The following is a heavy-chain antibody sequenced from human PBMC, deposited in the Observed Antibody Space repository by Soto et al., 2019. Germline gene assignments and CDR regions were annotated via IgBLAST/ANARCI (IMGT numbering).Heavy chain of an antibody. J-gene: IGHJ4*02. CDR1: GGSISSYY. CDR2: IYYSGST. CDR3: ARGGPYYYDSSGYYSDY. D-gene: IGHD3-22*01. V-gene: IGHV4-59*01. Sequence: SETLSLTCTVAGGSISSYYWSWIRQPPGKGLEWIGYIYYSGSTNYTPSLKSRVTISVDTSKNQFSLKLSSVTAADTAVYYCARGGPYYYDSSGYYSDYWGQGTLVTVSS.